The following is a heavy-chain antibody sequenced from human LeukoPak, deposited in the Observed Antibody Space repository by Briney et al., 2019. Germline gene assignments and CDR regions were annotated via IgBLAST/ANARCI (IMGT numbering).Heavy chain of an antibody. J-gene: IGHJ4*02. CDR1: GGSFSGYY. CDR2: INHSGST. Sequence: SETLSLTCAVYGGSFSGYYWSWIRHPPGKGLEWIGEINHSGSTNYNPSLKSRVTISVDTSKNQFSLKLSSVTAADTAVYYCARLGYLTGTDYWGQGTLVTVSS. D-gene: IGHD1-20*01. V-gene: IGHV4-34*01. CDR3: ARLGYLTGTDY.